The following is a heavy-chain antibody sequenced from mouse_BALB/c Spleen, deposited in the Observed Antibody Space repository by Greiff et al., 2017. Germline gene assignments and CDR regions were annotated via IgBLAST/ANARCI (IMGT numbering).Heavy chain of an antibody. V-gene: IGHV3-2*02. J-gene: IGHJ3*01. CDR2: ISYSGST. D-gene: IGHD1-2*01. CDR1: GYSITSDYA. Sequence: VQLKESGPGLVKPSQSLSLTCTVTGYSITSDYAWNWIRQFPGNKLEWMGYISYSGSTSYNPSLKSRISITRDTSKNQFFLQLNSVTTEDTATYYCARTPLLRYWGQGTLVTVSA. CDR3: ARTPLLRY.